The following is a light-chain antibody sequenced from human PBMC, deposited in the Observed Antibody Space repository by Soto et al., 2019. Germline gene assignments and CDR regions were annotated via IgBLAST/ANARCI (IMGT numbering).Light chain of an antibody. CDR1: QSITSW. CDR3: QQYNSHDDIA. Sequence: DIQITQSPSTLSASVGDRVTITCRASQSITSWLAWYQQKPDKAPNLLIYDASSLQSGVPSRFSGSGSGTEFTLTISSLQPDDSATYYCQQYNSHDDIAFGRGTKVDIK. CDR2: DAS. J-gene: IGKJ4*01. V-gene: IGKV1-5*01.